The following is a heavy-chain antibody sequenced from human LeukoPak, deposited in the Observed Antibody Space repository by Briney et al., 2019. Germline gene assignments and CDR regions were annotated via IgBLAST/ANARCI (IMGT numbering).Heavy chain of an antibody. D-gene: IGHD3-3*01. CDR3: ARRGTIFGPESL. CDR1: GGSISYYF. V-gene: IGHV4-4*09. J-gene: IGHJ2*01. Sequence: SETLSLTCSVSGGSISYYFWTWIRQPPGKGLEWIGYIYTSGNTDYNPSLKSRVSMSLDTSKSQLSLNLSSVTAADTAVYFCARRGTIFGPESLWGRGTLVTVSS. CDR2: IYTSGNT.